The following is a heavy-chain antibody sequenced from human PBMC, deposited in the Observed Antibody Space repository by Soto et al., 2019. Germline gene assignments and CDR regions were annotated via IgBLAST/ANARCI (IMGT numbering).Heavy chain of an antibody. J-gene: IGHJ5*02. Sequence: QVQLQQWGAGLLKPSETLSLTCAVYGGSFSGYYWSWIRQPPGKGLEWIGEINHSGSTNYNPSLKSRVTISVDTSKHQFSLKLSSVTAADTAVYYCARAPIVVVPAASKRNWFDPWGQGTLVTVSS. CDR3: ARAPIVVVPAASKRNWFDP. V-gene: IGHV4-34*01. CDR1: GGSFSGYY. CDR2: INHSGST. D-gene: IGHD2-2*01.